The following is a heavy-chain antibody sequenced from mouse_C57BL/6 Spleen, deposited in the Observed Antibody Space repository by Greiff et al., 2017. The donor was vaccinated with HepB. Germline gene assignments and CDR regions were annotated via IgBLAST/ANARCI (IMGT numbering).Heavy chain of an antibody. J-gene: IGHJ2*01. D-gene: IGHD2-3*01. CDR3: VRQGIYDGFDY. CDR1: GFSFNTYA. CDR2: IRSKSNNYAT. Sequence: EVQGVESGGGLVQPKGSLKLSCAASGFSFNTYAMNWVRQAPGKGLEWVARIRSKSNNYATYYADSVKDRFTISRDDSESMLYLQMNNLKTEDTAMYYCVRQGIYDGFDYWGQGTTLTVSS. V-gene: IGHV10-1*01.